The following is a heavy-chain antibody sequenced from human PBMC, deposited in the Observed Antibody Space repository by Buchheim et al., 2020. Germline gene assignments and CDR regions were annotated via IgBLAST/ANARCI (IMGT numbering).Heavy chain of an antibody. CDR2: ISYDGNKK. J-gene: IGHJ6*02. CDR3: AKEIISSTSDYYYGMDV. D-gene: IGHD2-2*01. Sequence: QVHLVESGGGVVQPGRSLRLSCAASGFTSRSSDMHWVRQAPGKGLEWVAVISYDGNKKYYADSVKGRFTISGDNSKTTLYLQMSSLRAEDTAVYYCAKEIISSTSDYYYGMDVWGQGTT. V-gene: IGHV3-30*18. CDR1: GFTSRSSD.